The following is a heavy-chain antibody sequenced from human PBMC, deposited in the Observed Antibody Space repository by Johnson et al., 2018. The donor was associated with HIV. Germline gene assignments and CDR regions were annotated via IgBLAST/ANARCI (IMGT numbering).Heavy chain of an antibody. CDR1: GFTFSNFG. V-gene: IGHV3-30*03. CDR2: ISYDGSSK. D-gene: IGHD1-1*01. CDR3: ARGAPNWNDMMAFDM. Sequence: QVQLVESGGGVVQPGRSLRLSCAASGFTFSNFGIYWVRQAPGKGLEWVAFISYDGSSKYYADSVKGRFTISRDNSNNTLYVQMSRLRTEDTAVYYCARGAPNWNDMMAFDMWGQGTMVTVSP. J-gene: IGHJ3*02.